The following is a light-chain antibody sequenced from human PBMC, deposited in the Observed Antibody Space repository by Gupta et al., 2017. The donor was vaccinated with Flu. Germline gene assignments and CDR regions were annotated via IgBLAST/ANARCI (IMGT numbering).Light chain of an antibody. J-gene: IGKJ1*01. CDR1: QGISHF. V-gene: IGKV1-39*01. CDR3: QQSYKTLWT. Sequence: DITLTQSPSSLSASVGDRVTITCLASQGISHFVNWYQQKPGKAPKLLIYTASNVQRGVPSRFSGSWSGTDFTLSISGLQPEDSATYYCQQSYKTLWTFGQGTKVEV. CDR2: TAS.